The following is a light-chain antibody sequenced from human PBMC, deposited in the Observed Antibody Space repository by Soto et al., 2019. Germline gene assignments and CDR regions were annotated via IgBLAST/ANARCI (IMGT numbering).Light chain of an antibody. Sequence: QSVLTQPASVSGSPGQSITISCTGTSSDVGGYKYVSWYQQHPGQAPKLVIYEVSNRPSGVSDRFSGSKSGNTASLTISGLQAEDEADYYCCSYAGSYPFVFGTGTKVTVL. CDR2: EVS. V-gene: IGLV2-14*01. CDR3: CSYAGSYPFV. J-gene: IGLJ1*01. CDR1: SSDVGGYKY.